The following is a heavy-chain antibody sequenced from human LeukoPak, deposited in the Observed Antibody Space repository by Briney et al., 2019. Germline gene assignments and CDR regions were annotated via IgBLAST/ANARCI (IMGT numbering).Heavy chain of an antibody. Sequence: SETLSLTCAVYGGSFSGYYWSWIRQPPGKGLEWIGEINHSGSTNYNPSLKSRVTISVDTSKNQFSLKLGSVTAADTAVYYCARAHTPGCPDYCGQGTLVTVSS. D-gene: IGHD1-14*01. J-gene: IGHJ4*02. CDR3: ARAHTPGCPDY. CDR2: INHSGST. CDR1: GGSFSGYY. V-gene: IGHV4-34*01.